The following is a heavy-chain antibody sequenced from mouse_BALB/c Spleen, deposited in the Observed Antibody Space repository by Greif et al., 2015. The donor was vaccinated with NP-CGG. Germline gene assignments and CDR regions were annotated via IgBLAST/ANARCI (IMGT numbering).Heavy chain of an antibody. V-gene: IGHV1-7*01. CDR1: GYTFTSYW. Sequence: QVQLQQSGAELAKPGASVKMSCKASGYTFTSYWMHWVKQRPGQGLEWIGYINPSTGYTEYNQKFKDKATLTADKSSSTAYMQLSSLTSEDSAVYYCAKREYDGAYWGQGTLVTVSA. D-gene: IGHD2-14*01. J-gene: IGHJ3*01. CDR3: AKREYDGAY. CDR2: INPSTGYT.